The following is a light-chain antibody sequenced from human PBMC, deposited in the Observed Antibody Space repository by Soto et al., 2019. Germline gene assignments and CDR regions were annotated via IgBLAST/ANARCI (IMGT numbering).Light chain of an antibody. CDR2: GAS. J-gene: IGKJ1*01. CDR1: QSVGSN. V-gene: IGKV3-15*01. Sequence: EIGMTQSPATLSVSLGERATVSCRASQSVGSNLAWYQQKAGQAPSLLVYGASTRATGVPARFSGSGSGTEFTLTISGMQSEDVAVYYCQQYSYWRTFGQGTKVEFK. CDR3: QQYSYWRT.